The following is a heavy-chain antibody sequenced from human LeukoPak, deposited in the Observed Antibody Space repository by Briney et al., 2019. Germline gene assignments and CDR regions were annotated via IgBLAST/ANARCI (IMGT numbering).Heavy chain of an antibody. D-gene: IGHD6-19*01. CDR1: GFTFSSYS. Sequence: PGGSLRLSCSASGFTFSSYSMNWVRQAPGKGLEWVSSISSSSSYIYYADSVKGRFTISRDNAKNSLYLQMNSLRAEDTAVYYCARDRGMAVAASYYYYGMDVWGQGTTVTVSS. CDR3: ARDRGMAVAASYYYYGMDV. V-gene: IGHV3-21*01. J-gene: IGHJ6*02. CDR2: ISSSSSYI.